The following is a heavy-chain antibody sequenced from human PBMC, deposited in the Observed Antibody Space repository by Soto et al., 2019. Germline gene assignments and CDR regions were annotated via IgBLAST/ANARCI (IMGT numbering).Heavy chain of an antibody. CDR2: INPSGGST. V-gene: IGHV1-46*01. Sequence: ASVKVSCKASGYTFTSYYMHWVRQAPGQGLEWMGIINPSGGSTSYAQKFQGRVTMTRDTSTSTVYMELSSLRSEDTAVYYCARDRQRITIFGVAYYGMDVWGQGTTVTVSS. CDR3: ARDRQRITIFGVAYYGMDV. CDR1: GYTFTSYY. D-gene: IGHD3-3*01. J-gene: IGHJ6*02.